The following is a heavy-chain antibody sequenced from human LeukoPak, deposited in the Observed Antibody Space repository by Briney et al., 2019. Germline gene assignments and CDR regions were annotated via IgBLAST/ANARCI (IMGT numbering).Heavy chain of an antibody. D-gene: IGHD3-10*01. J-gene: IGHJ4*02. V-gene: IGHV3-30*18. CDR2: ISYDGSKK. Sequence: GSLRLSCAASGLNFSSYGMQWVRQAPGKGLDWVAVISYDGSKKYYADSVKGRFTIPRDNSKNKTHLPMNSTRAEDTAMYYCAKEQLLGWFGADGDSSGSFDYWGQGTRVPVSS. CDR1: GLNFSSYG. CDR3: AKEQLLGWFGADGDSSGSFDY.